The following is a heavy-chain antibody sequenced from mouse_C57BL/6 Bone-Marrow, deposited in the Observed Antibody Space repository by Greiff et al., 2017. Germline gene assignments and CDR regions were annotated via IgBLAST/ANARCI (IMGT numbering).Heavy chain of an antibody. V-gene: IGHV5-4*01. Sequence: EVKVVESGGGLVKPGGSLKLSCAASGFTFSSYAMSWVRQTPEKRLEWVATISDGGSYTYYPDNVKGRFTISRDNAKNNLYLQMSHLKSEDTAMYYCARDEGYHSYWYFDVWGTGTTVTVSS. CDR2: ISDGGSYT. CDR3: ARDEGYHSYWYFDV. CDR1: GFTFSSYA. D-gene: IGHD2-3*01. J-gene: IGHJ1*03.